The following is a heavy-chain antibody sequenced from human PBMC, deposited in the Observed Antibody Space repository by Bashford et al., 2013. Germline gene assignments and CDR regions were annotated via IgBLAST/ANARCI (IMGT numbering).Heavy chain of an antibody. D-gene: IGHD2-15*01. CDR1: GYSFTSYW. J-gene: IGHJ4*02. V-gene: IGHV5-51*01. CDR2: IYPGDSET. Sequence: ESLKISCKGSGYSFTSYWIGWVRQMPGKGLEWMGMIYPGDSETLYSPSFQGQVTMSADKSLSTAYLQWSSLKASDSALYYCARLGEYRSGGTSYAGGFFDYWGQGTVVTVSS. CDR3: ARLGEYRSGGTSYAGGFFDY.